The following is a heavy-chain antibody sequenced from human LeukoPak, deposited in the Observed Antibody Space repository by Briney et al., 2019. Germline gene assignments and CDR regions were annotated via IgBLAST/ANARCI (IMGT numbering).Heavy chain of an antibody. CDR3: ARGPSRIMITFGGVIAPYYFVY. J-gene: IGHJ4*02. CDR1: GGSFSGYY. CDR2: INHSGST. Sequence: KPSEPLSLTCAVYGGSFSGYYWSWIRQPPGKGLERIGEINHSGSTNYNPSPKSRVTISVDTSKNQFSLKLSSVTAADTAVYYCARGPSRIMITFGGVIAPYYFVYWGQGTLVTVSS. V-gene: IGHV4-34*01. D-gene: IGHD3-16*02.